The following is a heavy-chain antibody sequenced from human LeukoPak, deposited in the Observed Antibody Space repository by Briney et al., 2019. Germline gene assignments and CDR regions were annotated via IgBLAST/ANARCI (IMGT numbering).Heavy chain of an antibody. V-gene: IGHV3-48*04. J-gene: IGHJ4*02. Sequence: TGGSLRLSCAASGFTFSSYSMNWVRQAPGKGLEWVSYISSMSSTIYYADSVKGRFTISRDNAKNSLYLQMNSLRAEDTAVYYCARVIGWELGNYFDYWGQGTLVTVSS. CDR2: ISSMSSTI. CDR3: ARVIGWELGNYFDY. CDR1: GFTFSSYS. D-gene: IGHD1-26*01.